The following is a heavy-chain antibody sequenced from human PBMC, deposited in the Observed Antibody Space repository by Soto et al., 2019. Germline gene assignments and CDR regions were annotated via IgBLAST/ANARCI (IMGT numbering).Heavy chain of an antibody. D-gene: IGHD2-15*01. CDR1: GFTFSSYG. Sequence: GGSLRLSCAAYGFTFSSYGMHWVRQAPGKGLEWVAVISYDGSNKYYADSVKGRFTISRDNSKNTLYLQMNSLRAEDTAVYYCATQNCSGGSCYFYYDSSGPLVYWGQGTLVTVSS. CDR3: ATQNCSGGSCYFYYDSSGPLVY. CDR2: ISYDGSNK. V-gene: IGHV3-30*03. J-gene: IGHJ4*02.